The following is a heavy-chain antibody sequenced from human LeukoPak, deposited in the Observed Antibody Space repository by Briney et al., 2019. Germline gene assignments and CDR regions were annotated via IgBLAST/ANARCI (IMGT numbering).Heavy chain of an antibody. D-gene: IGHD4-17*01. CDR2: FSAGGNRT. J-gene: IGHJ4*02. V-gene: IGHV3-23*01. CDR3: AACYGDYAYFDY. CDR1: GFTFRDYA. Sequence: PGGSLRLSCAASGFTFRDYAMTWVRQAPGKGPEWVSTFSAGGNRTYYADSVKGRFIITRDNSKNTLYLQMNSLRAEDTAVYYCAACYGDYAYFDYWGQGTLVTVSS.